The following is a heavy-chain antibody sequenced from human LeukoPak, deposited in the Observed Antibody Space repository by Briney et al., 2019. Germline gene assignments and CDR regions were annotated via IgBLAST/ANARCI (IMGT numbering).Heavy chain of an antibody. CDR3: ARDLTH. D-gene: IGHD4-23*01. V-gene: IGHV4-39*07. Sequence: SETLSLTCTVSGGSISTSNYYWGWIRQPPGKGLEWIGNIFYSGSTYYSPSLRSRVTISLDTSRNQFSLKLNSVTAADTAVYYCARDLTHWGQGTLVTVSS. J-gene: IGHJ4*02. CDR1: GGSISTSNYY. CDR2: IFYSGST.